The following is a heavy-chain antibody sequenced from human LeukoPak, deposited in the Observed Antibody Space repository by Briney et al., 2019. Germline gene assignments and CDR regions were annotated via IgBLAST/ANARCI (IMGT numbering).Heavy chain of an antibody. Sequence: SETLSLTCTVPGGSISSYYWSWIRQPPGKGLEWIGYIYYSGSTNYNPSLKSRVTISVDTSKNQFSLKLSSVTAADTAVYYCARDSGSYYDYYYYMDVWGKGTTVTVSS. CDR2: IYYSGST. J-gene: IGHJ6*03. V-gene: IGHV4-59*01. CDR1: GGSISSYY. CDR3: ARDSGSYYDYYYYMDV. D-gene: IGHD1-26*01.